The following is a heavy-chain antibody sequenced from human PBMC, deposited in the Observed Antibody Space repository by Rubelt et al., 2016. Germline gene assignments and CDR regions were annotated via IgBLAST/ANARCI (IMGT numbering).Heavy chain of an antibody. CDR1: GGSFSGYY. V-gene: IGHV4-34*01. J-gene: IGHJ4*02. Sequence: QVQLQQWGAGLLKPSETLSLTGAVYGGSFSGYYCTWIRQPPGKGLEWIGEIHPSGSTNYNPSLKRRVTISADTSKTQCSLNLNSVTSADTAVYYCARGLDSTKTGADWGQGTLVTVSS. CDR2: IHPSGST. CDR3: ARGLDSTKTGAD. D-gene: IGHD3-10*01.